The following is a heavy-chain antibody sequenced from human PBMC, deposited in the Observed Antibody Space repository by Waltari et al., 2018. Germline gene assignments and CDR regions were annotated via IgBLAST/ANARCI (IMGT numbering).Heavy chain of an antibody. D-gene: IGHD6-19*01. CDR1: GFPFRSYG. CDR2: IDYDGNIK. Sequence: QVQLVESGGGVVQPGGSLRLSCAASGFPFRSYGLPWVGQAPGKGLEWVAFIDYDGNIKYYADSVKGRFTISRDDSKNTLYLQMNSLRGDDTAVYYCVRDLTGEQWPNDYWGQGTLVIVSS. V-gene: IGHV3-30*02. CDR3: VRDLTGEQWPNDY. J-gene: IGHJ4*02.